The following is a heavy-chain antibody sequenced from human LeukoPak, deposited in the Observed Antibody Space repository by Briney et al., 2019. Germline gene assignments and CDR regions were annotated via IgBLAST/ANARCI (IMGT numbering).Heavy chain of an antibody. J-gene: IGHJ5*02. CDR1: GDSISIYY. CDR3: ARDRGYCTSTSCFNWFDP. Sequence: SETLSLTCSVSGDSISIYYWSWIRQPPGKGLEWIGYLYYSGSSNYNPSLKSRVTISVDTSKKHFSLKLSSVSAADTAVYYCARDRGYCTSTSCFNWFDPWGQGTLVTVSS. CDR2: LYYSGSS. D-gene: IGHD2-2*01. V-gene: IGHV4-59*01.